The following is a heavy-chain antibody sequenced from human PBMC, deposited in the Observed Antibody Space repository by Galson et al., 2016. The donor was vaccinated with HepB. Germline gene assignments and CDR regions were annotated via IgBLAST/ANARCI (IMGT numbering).Heavy chain of an antibody. V-gene: IGHV3-23*01. J-gene: IGHJ4*02. CDR3: AKAKDRGYDSGCLDN. Sequence: SLRLSCAVSGLTVSGDYMSWVRQAPGKGLEWVSDIRGSGGSPYYADSVLGRFTITRDNSKNTLYLQMNSLRAEDTALYYCAKAKDRGYDSGCLDNWGQGTLVIVSS. D-gene: IGHD6-19*01. CDR1: GLTVSGDY. CDR2: IRGSGGSP.